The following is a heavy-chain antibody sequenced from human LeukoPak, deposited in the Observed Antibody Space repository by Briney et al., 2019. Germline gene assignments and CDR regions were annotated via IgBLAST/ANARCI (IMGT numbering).Heavy chain of an antibody. CDR2: ISSSSSYI. J-gene: IGHJ4*02. CDR3: ARALVPAAMSFDY. Sequence: GGSLRLSCAASGFTFSSYSMNWVRQAPGKGLEWVSSISSSSSYIYYADSVKGRFTISRDNAKNSLYLQMNSLRAEDTAVYYCARALVPAAMSFDYWGQGTLVTVSS. CDR1: GFTFSSYS. D-gene: IGHD2-2*01. V-gene: IGHV3-21*01.